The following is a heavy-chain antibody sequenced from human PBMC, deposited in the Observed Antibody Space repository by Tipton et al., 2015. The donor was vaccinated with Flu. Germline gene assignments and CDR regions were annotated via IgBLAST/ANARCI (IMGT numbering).Heavy chain of an antibody. CDR2: IASDGSIT. CDR1: GFSFSGHW. D-gene: IGHD1-1*01. Sequence: GSLRLSCAASGFSFSGHWMHWVRQAPGKGLVWVSRIASDGSITTYADSVKGRFTISRDNVKNTLYLQMNSLRVEDTAVYYCARPGGGNDVALDIWGQGTMVTVSS. J-gene: IGHJ3*02. V-gene: IGHV3-74*01. CDR3: ARPGGGNDVALDI.